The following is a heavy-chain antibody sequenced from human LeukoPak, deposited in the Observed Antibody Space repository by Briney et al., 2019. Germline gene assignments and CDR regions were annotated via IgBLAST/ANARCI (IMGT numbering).Heavy chain of an antibody. CDR3: ARQPGIAGPQASY. CDR2: IYYSGST. Sequence: SETLSLTCSVYAGSISSSSYYWGWIRQPPGKGLEWIGSIYYSGSTYYNPSLKSRVTISVDTSKNQFSLKLSSVTAADTAVYYCARQPGIAGPQASYWGQGTLVTVSS. V-gene: IGHV4-39*01. CDR1: AGSISSSSYY. D-gene: IGHD6-13*01. J-gene: IGHJ4*02.